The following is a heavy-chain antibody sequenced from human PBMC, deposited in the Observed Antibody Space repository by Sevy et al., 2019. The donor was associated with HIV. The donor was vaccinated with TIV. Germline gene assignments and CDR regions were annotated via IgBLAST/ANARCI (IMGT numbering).Heavy chain of an antibody. Sequence: GGSLRLSCAASGFTFSNHWMNWVRQAPGKGLEWVANIKQGGSEKYYVDSVKGRFTLSRDNAKNSLSLQMNSLRAEDTGVYYCVRGGPLVDTALIPWGMDVWGQGTTVTVSS. D-gene: IGHD5-18*01. CDR2: IKQGGSEK. V-gene: IGHV3-7*01. J-gene: IGHJ6*02. CDR3: VRGGPLVDTALIPWGMDV. CDR1: GFTFSNHW.